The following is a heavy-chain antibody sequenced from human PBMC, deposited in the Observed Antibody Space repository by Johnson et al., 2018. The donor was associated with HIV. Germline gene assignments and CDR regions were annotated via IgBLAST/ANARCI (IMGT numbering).Heavy chain of an antibody. CDR3: ARRTVTALFDI. CDR1: GFSFRSYW. CDR2: ISSSGDII. V-gene: IGHV3-48*02. D-gene: IGHD4-17*01. Sequence: EQLVESGGGLVQPGGSLRLSCAASGFSFRSYWMIWIRQAPGKGLEWLSFISSSGDIIRYADSVKGRFTISRDNAKNSLILQMNSLRDEDTAVYYCARRTVTALFDIWGQGTLVTVSS. J-gene: IGHJ3*02.